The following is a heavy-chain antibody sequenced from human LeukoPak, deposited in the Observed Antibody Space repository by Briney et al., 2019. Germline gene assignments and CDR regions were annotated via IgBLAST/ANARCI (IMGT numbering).Heavy chain of an antibody. D-gene: IGHD2-8*01. CDR1: GYTFINYW. Sequence: GSLKISCQVSGYTFINYWIGWVRQMPGKGLEWMGIIYRGDSDTRYSPSFHGQVIISADKSISTAYLQWNSLKASDTAMYYCARQRIFYQSDYWGQGTLVTVSS. V-gene: IGHV5-51*01. J-gene: IGHJ4*02. CDR2: IYRGDSDT. CDR3: ARQRIFYQSDY.